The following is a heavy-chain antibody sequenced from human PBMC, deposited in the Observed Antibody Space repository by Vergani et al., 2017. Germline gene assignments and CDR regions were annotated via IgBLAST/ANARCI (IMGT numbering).Heavy chain of an antibody. D-gene: IGHD6-6*01. CDR2: ISGSGGST. CDR3: AKQGSVYSSSSFYFNY. J-gene: IGHJ4*02. Sequence: EVQLLESGGGLVQPGGSLRLSCAASGFTFSSYAMTWVRQAPGKGLEWVSAISGSGGSTYYADSVKGRFTISRANSKNTLYLQMNSLRAEDTAVYYCAKQGSVYSSSSFYFNYWGQGTLVTVSS. V-gene: IGHV3-23*01. CDR1: GFTFSSYA.